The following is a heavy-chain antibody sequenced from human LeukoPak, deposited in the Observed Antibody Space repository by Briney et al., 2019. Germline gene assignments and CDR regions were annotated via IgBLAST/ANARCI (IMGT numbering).Heavy chain of an antibody. CDR3: ARDNSVEDTAWWFDP. CDR2: INPSGGST. D-gene: IGHD4-23*01. Sequence: GASVKVSCKASGYTFTSYYMHWVRQAPGQGLEWMGIINPSGGSTSYAQKFQGRVTMTRDMSTGTDYMELSSLRSEDTAVYYCARDNSVEDTAWWFDPWGQGTLVTVSS. V-gene: IGHV1-46*01. J-gene: IGHJ5*02. CDR1: GYTFTSYY.